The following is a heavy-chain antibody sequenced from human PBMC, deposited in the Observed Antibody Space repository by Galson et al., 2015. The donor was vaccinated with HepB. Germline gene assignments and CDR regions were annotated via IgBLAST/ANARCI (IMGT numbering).Heavy chain of an antibody. V-gene: IGHV1-3*01. CDR2: INAGSGDT. CDR3: ARTFDAYYMDD. Sequence: SVKVSCTASGYPFSDYPTHWVRQAPGQRLEWMGWINAGSGDTKYSQQFQGRVTFTRDTTASTAYMELSSLRSEDTAVYYCARTFDAYYMDDRGKGTTVTVSS. CDR1: GYPFSDYP. J-gene: IGHJ6*03.